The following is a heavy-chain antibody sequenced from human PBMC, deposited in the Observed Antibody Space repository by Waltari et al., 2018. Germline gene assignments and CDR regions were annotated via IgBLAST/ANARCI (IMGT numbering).Heavy chain of an antibody. CDR3: ARDGSSGEGTWFDP. CDR1: GGSISSYY. Sequence: QVQLQESGPGLVKPSETLSLTCTVSGGSISSYYWSWIRQPPGKGLEWIGYIYYSGSTNYNPSLKSRVTISVDTSKNQFSLKLSSVTAADTAVYYCARDGSSGEGTWFDPWGQGTLVTVSS. CDR2: IYYSGST. V-gene: IGHV4-59*01. J-gene: IGHJ5*02. D-gene: IGHD6-13*01.